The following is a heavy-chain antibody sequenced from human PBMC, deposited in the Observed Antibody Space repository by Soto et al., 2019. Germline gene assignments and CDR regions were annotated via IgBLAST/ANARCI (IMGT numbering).Heavy chain of an antibody. J-gene: IGHJ3*02. Sequence: QVQLVQSGAEVKKPGSSVKVSCKASGGTFSSNTVSWVRQAPGQGLEWMGRIIPMLGITTYTQKFQGRVTISADKSPSTAYMVLCSLTYEDTAVYYCTMDNPFDAFEIWGQGTMVTATS. CDR3: TMDNPFDAFEI. D-gene: IGHD1-1*01. CDR2: IIPMLGIT. V-gene: IGHV1-69*02. CDR1: GGTFSSNT.